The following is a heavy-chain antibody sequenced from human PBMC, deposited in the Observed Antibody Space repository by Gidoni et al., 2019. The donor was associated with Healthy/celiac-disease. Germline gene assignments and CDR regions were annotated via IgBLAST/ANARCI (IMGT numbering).Heavy chain of an antibody. CDR3: AKTALLSGIVGPTGWFDP. V-gene: IGHV3-23*01. Sequence: EVQLLESGGGLVQPGGSLRLSCAASGFTFSSYAMSWVRQAPGKGLEWVSAISGSGGSTYYADSVKGRFTISRDNSKNTLYLQMNSLRAEDTAVYYCAKTALLSGIVGPTGWFDPWGQGTLVTVSS. J-gene: IGHJ5*02. CDR2: ISGSGGST. CDR1: GFTFSSYA. D-gene: IGHD1-26*01.